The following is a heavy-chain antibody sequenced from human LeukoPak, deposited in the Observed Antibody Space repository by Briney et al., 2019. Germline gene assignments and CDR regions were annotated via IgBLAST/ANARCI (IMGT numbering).Heavy chain of an antibody. J-gene: IGHJ4*02. Sequence: PGGSLRLSCAASGFTFSSYAMSWVRQAPGKGLEWVSAISGSGGSTYYADSVKGRFTISRDNSKNTLYLQMNSLRAEDTAVYYCAKEGVVSGRLVVVIGSVDYWGQGTLVTVSS. CDR3: AKEGVVSGRLVVVIGSVDY. V-gene: IGHV3-23*01. CDR1: GFTFSSYA. D-gene: IGHD3-22*01. CDR2: ISGSGGST.